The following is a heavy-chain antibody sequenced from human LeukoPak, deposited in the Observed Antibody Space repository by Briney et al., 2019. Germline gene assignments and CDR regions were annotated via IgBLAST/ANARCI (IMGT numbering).Heavy chain of an antibody. CDR3: ARGGAMGYCSSTSCYAADY. CDR1: GYTFTGYY. Sequence: ASVKVSCKASGYTFTGYYMHWVRQAPGQGLEWMGWINPNSGGTNYAQKFQGWVTMTRDTSTSTAYMELSRLRSDDTAVYYCARGGAMGYCSSTSCYAADYWGQGTLVTVSS. J-gene: IGHJ4*02. V-gene: IGHV1-2*04. D-gene: IGHD2-2*01. CDR2: INPNSGGT.